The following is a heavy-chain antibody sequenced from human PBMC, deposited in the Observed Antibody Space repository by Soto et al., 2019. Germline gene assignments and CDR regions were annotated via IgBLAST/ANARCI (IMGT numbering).Heavy chain of an antibody. D-gene: IGHD3-10*01. V-gene: IGHV3-48*03. CDR2: ISSSGSTI. J-gene: IGHJ4*02. CDR1: GFTFSSYE. CDR3: ARGDYYGSGSYDY. Sequence: GGSLRLSCAASGFTFSSYEMNWVRQAPGKGLEWVSYISSSGSTIYYADSVKDRFTISRDNAKNSLYLQMNSLRAEDTTVYYCARGDYYGSGSYDYWGQGTLVTVSS.